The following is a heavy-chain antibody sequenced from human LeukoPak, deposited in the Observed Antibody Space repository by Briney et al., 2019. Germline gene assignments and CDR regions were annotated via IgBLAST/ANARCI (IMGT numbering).Heavy chain of an antibody. CDR2: MNPNSGNT. D-gene: IGHD6-13*01. V-gene: IGHV1-8*03. J-gene: IGHJ4*02. Sequence: GSSVKVSCKASGYTFTSYDINWVRQATGQGLEWMGWMNPNSGNTGYAQKFQGRVTITRNTSISTAYMELSSLRSEDTAVYYCARGLRSSSWFDYWGQGTLVTVSS. CDR3: ARGLRSSSWFDY. CDR1: GYTFTSYD.